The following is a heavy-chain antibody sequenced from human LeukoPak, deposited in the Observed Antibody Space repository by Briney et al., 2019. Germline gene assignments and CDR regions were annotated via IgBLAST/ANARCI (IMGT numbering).Heavy chain of an antibody. CDR1: GFTFSSYS. CDR3: ARERDYYGSRAADY. CDR2: ISSSSSYI. J-gene: IGHJ4*02. Sequence: PGGSLRLSCAASGFTFSSYSMNWVRQAPGKGLEWVSSISSSSSYIYYADSVKGRFTISRDNAKNSLYLQMNSLRAEDTAVYYCARERDYYGSRAADYWGQGTLVTVSS. V-gene: IGHV3-21*01. D-gene: IGHD3-10*01.